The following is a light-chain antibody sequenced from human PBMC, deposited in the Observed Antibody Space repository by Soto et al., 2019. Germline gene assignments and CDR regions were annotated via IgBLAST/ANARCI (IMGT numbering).Light chain of an antibody. CDR2: DAS. CDR1: QSLSSW. CDR3: QQYNSYS. Sequence: IPMTQSPSTLSASIGDRVTLPCRASQSLSSWLAWYQRKPGKAPKLLIYDASSLESGVPSSFSGSASGTEFTLTISSLQPDDFATYYCQQYNSYSFGQGTKV. V-gene: IGKV1-5*01. J-gene: IGKJ1*01.